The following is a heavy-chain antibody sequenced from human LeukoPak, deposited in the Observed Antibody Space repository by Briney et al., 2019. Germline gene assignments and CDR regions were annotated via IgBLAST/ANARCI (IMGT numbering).Heavy chain of an antibody. CDR3: ASKLTAVAGYFDC. V-gene: IGHV4-4*02. CDR1: GGSISSSHW. CDR2: IHHSGGT. D-gene: IGHD6-19*01. J-gene: IGHJ4*02. Sequence: SETLSLACAISGGSISSSHWWSWVRQPPGKGLEWIGEIHHSGGTNYNPSLKSRVTISVDKFKNQFSLKLSSVTAADTAVYYCASKLTAVAGYFDCWGQGTLVTVSS.